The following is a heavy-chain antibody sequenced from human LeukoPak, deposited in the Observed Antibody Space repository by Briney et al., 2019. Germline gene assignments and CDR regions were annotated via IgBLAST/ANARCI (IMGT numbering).Heavy chain of an antibody. J-gene: IGHJ4*02. CDR2: MNPNSGNT. CDR1: GYTFTSYD. Sequence: ASVKVSCKASGYTFTSYDINWVRRATGQGLEWMGWMNPNSGNTGYAQKFQGRVTMTRNTSISTAYMELSSLRSEDTAVYYCARGGYYDSSGYRDYFDYWGQGTLVTVSS. D-gene: IGHD3-22*01. V-gene: IGHV1-8*01. CDR3: ARGGYYDSSGYRDYFDY.